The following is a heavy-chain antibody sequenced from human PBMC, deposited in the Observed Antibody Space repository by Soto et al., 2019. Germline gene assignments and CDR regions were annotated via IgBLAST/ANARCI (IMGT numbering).Heavy chain of an antibody. CDR1: GGSISSYY. V-gene: IGHV4-59*01. J-gene: IGHJ4*02. CDR3: ARRNYV. Sequence: SETLSLTCTVSGGSISSYYWSWIRQPPGKGLEWIGYIYYSGSTNYNPSLKSRVTISVDTSKNQFSLKLSSVTAADTAVYYCARRNYVWGQGTLVTVSS. D-gene: IGHD1-7*01. CDR2: IYYSGST.